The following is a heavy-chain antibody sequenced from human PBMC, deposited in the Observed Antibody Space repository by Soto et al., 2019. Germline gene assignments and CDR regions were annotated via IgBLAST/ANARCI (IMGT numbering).Heavy chain of an antibody. CDR2: IYHSGST. Sequence: QVQLQESGPGLVKPSGTLSLTCAVSGGSISSSNWWSWVRQPPGKWLEWIGEIYHSGSTNYNPSLKSRFTISVDKSKNQFSLKLSSVTAADTAVYSCARTPWDGYTGYYFDYWGQGTLVTVSS. D-gene: IGHD5-18*01. J-gene: IGHJ4*02. V-gene: IGHV4-4*02. CDR3: ARTPWDGYTGYYFDY. CDR1: GGSISSSNW.